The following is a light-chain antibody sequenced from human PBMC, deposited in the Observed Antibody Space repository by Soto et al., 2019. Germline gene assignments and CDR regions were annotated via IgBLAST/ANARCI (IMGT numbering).Light chain of an antibody. V-gene: IGKV1-27*01. CDR3: QKYNSAPLT. CDR2: AAS. Sequence: DIELIQSLSSSSESVGDRVTITCRASQGISNYLAWYQQKPGKVPKLLIYAASTLQSGVPSRFSGSGSGTDFTLTISSLQPEDVATYYCQKYNSAPLTFGGGTKVDIK. CDR1: QGISNY. J-gene: IGKJ4*01.